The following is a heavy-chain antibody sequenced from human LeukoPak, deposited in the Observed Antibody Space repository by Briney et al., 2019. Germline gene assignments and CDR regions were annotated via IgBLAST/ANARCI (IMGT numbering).Heavy chain of an antibody. Sequence: GGSLRHSCAAPGFIFRNHAISSVPHAPGQGLWWVSGVSASGGRTVNTDSVKGLFSISRDNSKNTLYLEMNSLRPEDTALYYCAKSLGNEGVIDYWGQGTLVTVSS. D-gene: IGHD3-10*01. CDR1: GFIFRNHA. CDR2: VSASGGRT. CDR3: AKSLGNEGVIDY. J-gene: IGHJ4*02. V-gene: IGHV3-23*01.